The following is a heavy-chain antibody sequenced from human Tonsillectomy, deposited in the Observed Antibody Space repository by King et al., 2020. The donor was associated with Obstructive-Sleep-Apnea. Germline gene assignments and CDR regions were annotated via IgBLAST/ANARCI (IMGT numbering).Heavy chain of an antibody. Sequence: VQLQESGPGLVKPSGTLSLTCPVSGYSICSAYYWGWVRQPPGKGLEWSGGIYHSGSTYYNPSLKSRVTLSVDTSKNQFSLRLSSVTAADTALYYCARVIGNWNYPWYFDYWGQGTLVTVSS. CDR1: GYSICSAYY. CDR2: IYHSGST. J-gene: IGHJ4*02. D-gene: IGHD1-7*01. CDR3: ARVIGNWNYPWYFDY. V-gene: IGHV4-38-2*02.